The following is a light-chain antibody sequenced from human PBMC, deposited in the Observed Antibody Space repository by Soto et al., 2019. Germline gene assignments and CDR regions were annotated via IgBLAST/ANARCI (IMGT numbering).Light chain of an antibody. Sequence: DIQMTQSPTSLSASVGDRVTITCRASQNIRSYLNWYQQIPGKAPNLLIYATSILQTGVPSRFSGSGTGTDLTLTIHGLQPEDFATYYCQQGYTTRWTFGQGTKVEIK. V-gene: IGKV1-39*01. CDR2: ATS. CDR3: QQGYTTRWT. CDR1: QNIRSY. J-gene: IGKJ1*01.